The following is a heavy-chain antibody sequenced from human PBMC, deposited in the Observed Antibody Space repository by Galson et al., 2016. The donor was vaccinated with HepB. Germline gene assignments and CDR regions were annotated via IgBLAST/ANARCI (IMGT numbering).Heavy chain of an antibody. CDR2: TYSRSKWYN. J-gene: IGHJ4*02. V-gene: IGHV6-1*01. D-gene: IGHD6-13*01. CDR1: GDSVSSNSVT. CDR3: ARASYSSSWSLSLIDY. Sequence: CAISGDSVSSNSVTWNWIRQSPSRGLEWLGRTYSRSKWYNDYATSVRSRITINPDTSKNQFSLHLNSVTPEDTAVYYCARASYSSSWSLSLIDYWGQGTLVTVSS.